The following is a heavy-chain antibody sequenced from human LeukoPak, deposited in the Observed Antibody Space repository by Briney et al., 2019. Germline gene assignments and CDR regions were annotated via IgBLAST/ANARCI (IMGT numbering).Heavy chain of an antibody. CDR3: AREGTIAAAGAHFDY. CDR1: GGTFSSYA. D-gene: IGHD6-13*01. J-gene: IGHJ4*02. CDR2: IIPIFGTA. Sequence: SVKVSCKASGGTFSSYAISWVRQAPGQGLEWMGGIIPIFGTANYAQKFQGRVTITADESTSTAYMELSSLRSEDTAVYYCAREGTIAAAGAHFDYWGQGTLVTVSS. V-gene: IGHV1-69*01.